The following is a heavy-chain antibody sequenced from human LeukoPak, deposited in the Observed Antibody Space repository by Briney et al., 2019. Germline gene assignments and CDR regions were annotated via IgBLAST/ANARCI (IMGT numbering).Heavy chain of an antibody. V-gene: IGHV3-21*01. CDR2: ISSSSSYI. CDR3: ARDTGAYYNSGGLDY. D-gene: IGHD3-22*01. J-gene: IGHJ4*02. CDR1: GFTFSSYS. Sequence: GGSLRLSCAASGFTFSSYSMNWVRQAPGKGLEWVSSISSSSSYIYYADSVKGRFTISRDNAKNSLYLQMNSLRAEDTAVYYCARDTGAYYNSGGLDYWGQGTLVTVSS.